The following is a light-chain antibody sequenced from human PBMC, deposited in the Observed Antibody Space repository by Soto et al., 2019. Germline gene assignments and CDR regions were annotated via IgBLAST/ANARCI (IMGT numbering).Light chain of an antibody. Sequence: DIQMTQSPSTLSASVGDRVTITCRASQSISSWLARYQQKPGKAPKLLIYAASSLQSGVPSRFSGSGFGTDFTLTISSLQREDFATYYCQQSHITQYSFGQGTKVDIK. V-gene: IGKV1-39*01. J-gene: IGKJ2*03. CDR2: AAS. CDR1: QSISSW. CDR3: QQSHITQYS.